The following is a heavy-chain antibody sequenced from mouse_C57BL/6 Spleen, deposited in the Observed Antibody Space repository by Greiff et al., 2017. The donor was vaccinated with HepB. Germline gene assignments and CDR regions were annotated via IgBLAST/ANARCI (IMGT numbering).Heavy chain of an antibody. CDR1: GFNIKDDY. V-gene: IGHV14-4*01. J-gene: IGHJ4*01. D-gene: IGHD2-5*01. Sequence: EVMLVESGAELVRPGASVKLSCTASGFNIKDDYMHWVKQRPEQGLEWIGWIDPENGDTEYASKFQGKATITADTSSNTAYLQLSSLTSEDTAVYYCTRRSNYGFMDYWGQGTSVTVSS. CDR2: IDPENGDT. CDR3: TRRSNYGFMDY.